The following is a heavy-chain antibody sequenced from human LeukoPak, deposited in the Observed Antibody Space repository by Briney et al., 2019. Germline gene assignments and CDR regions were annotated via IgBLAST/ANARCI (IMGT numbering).Heavy chain of an antibody. CDR3: ARQQQQLWYD. D-gene: IGHD5-18*01. V-gene: IGHV3-48*03. J-gene: IGHJ4*02. Sequence: GGSLRLSCAASGFTFSSYEMNWVRQAPGKGLEWVSYISSSAGTTYYADSVKGRFTISRDNAKDSLYLQMNSLRAEDTAVYFCARQQQQLWYDWGQGTLVTVSS. CDR1: GFTFSSYE. CDR2: ISSSAGTT.